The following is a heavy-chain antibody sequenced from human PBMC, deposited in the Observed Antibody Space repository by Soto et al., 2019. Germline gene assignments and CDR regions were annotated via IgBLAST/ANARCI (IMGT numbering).Heavy chain of an antibody. J-gene: IGHJ5*02. CDR3: ETYYYGSGRGWFDP. D-gene: IGHD3-10*01. Sequence: EVQLLESGGGLVQPGGSLRLSCAASGFTFSSYAMSWVRQAPGKGLELVSAISGSGGSTYYADSVKGRFTISRDNSKNTLYLQMNSLRAEDTAVYYCETYYYGSGRGWFDPWGQGTLVTVSS. CDR1: GFTFSSYA. V-gene: IGHV3-23*01. CDR2: ISGSGGST.